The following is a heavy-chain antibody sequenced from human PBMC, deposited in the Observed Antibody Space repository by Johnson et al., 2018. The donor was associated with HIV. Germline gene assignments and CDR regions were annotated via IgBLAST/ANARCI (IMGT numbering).Heavy chain of an antibody. J-gene: IGHJ3*02. CDR2: ISGSGGST. Sequence: EVQLVESGGGLVQPGGSLRLSCAASGFTFSSYAMSWVRQAPGKGLEWVSAISGSGGSTYYAASVKGRFTISRDNSKNTLYLQMNSLRAEDTAVYYCVRGDYDRSDAFDIWGQGTTVTVSS. CDR1: GFTFSSYA. V-gene: IGHV3-23*04. D-gene: IGHD3-22*01. CDR3: VRGDYDRSDAFDI.